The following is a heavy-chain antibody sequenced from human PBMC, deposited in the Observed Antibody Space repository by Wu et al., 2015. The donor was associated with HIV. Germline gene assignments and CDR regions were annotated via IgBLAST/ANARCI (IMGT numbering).Heavy chain of an antibody. CDR3: AAYSSSFRGAFDI. D-gene: IGHD6-6*01. V-gene: IGHV1-69*12. CDR1: GGTFSSYA. Sequence: QVQLVQSGAEVKQPGSSVQVSCKVSGGTFSSYAISWVRQAPGQGLEWMGGIIPFFGKANYAQKFQGRVTITADESTSTAYMELSSLRSEDTAVYYCAAYSSSFRGAFDIWGQGTMVTVSS. J-gene: IGHJ3*02. CDR2: IIPFFGKA.